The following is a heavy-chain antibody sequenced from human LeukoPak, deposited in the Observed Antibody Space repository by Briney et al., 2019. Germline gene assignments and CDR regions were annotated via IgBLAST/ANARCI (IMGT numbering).Heavy chain of an antibody. CDR1: GFTFSSYG. J-gene: IGHJ3*02. CDR3: AKPKGLRYAFDI. V-gene: IGHV3-30*18. Sequence: PGGSLRLSCAASGFTFSSYGMHWVRQAPGKGLEWVAVISYDGSNKYYADSVKGRFTISRDNSKNTLYLQMNSLRAEDTAVYYCAKPKGLRYAFDIWGQGTMVTVSS. CDR2: ISYDGSNK.